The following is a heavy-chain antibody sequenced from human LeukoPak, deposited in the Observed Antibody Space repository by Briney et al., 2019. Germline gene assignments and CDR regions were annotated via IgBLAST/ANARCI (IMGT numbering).Heavy chain of an antibody. D-gene: IGHD1-26*01. Sequence: ASVKVSCKASGYTFTSYYMHWVRQAPGQGLEWMGIINPSGGSTSYAQKFQGRVTMTRDTSTSTVYMELSSLGSEDTAVYYCALSGSYFGGVDYWGQGTLVTVSS. V-gene: IGHV1-46*01. J-gene: IGHJ4*02. CDR3: ALSGSYFGGVDY. CDR1: GYTFTSYY. CDR2: INPSGGST.